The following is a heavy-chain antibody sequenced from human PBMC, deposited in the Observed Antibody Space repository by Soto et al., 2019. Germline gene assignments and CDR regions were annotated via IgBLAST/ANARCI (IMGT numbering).Heavy chain of an antibody. J-gene: IGHJ4*02. Sequence: PGGSLRLSCAASGFTFSSYSMNWVRQAPGKGLEWVSSISSSSSYIYYADSVKGRFTISRDNAKNSLYLQMNSLRAEDTAVYYCARDLEMATISPRDYWGQGTLVTVSS. CDR3: ARDLEMATISPRDY. CDR1: GFTFSSYS. CDR2: ISSSSSYI. D-gene: IGHD5-12*01. V-gene: IGHV3-21*01.